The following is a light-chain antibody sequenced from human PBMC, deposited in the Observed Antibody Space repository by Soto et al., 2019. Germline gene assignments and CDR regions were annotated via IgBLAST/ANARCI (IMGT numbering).Light chain of an antibody. V-gene: IGKV3-20*01. CDR2: GAS. J-gene: IGKJ2*01. Sequence: EVVLTQSPGTLSLSPGESATLACRASQRLSSTYLAWYQQIPGQAPRLLIYGASNRATGIPDRFSGSGSGTDFTLTISRLEAEDFAVYYCQQSIISPYTFGHGTKVDIK. CDR3: QQSIISPYT. CDR1: QRLSSTY.